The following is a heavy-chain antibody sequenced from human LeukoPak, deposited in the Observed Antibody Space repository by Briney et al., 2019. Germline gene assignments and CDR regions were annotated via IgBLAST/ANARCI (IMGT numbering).Heavy chain of an antibody. Sequence: GGSLRLSCAVSGFTFSSYAMSWVRQAPGKGLEWVANIKQDGSEKYYVDSVKGRFTISRDNAKNSLYLQMNSLRAEDTAVYYCARALVYGMRGIDYWGLGTLVTVSS. CDR2: IKQDGSEK. D-gene: IGHD2-8*01. J-gene: IGHJ4*02. CDR3: ARALVYGMRGIDY. V-gene: IGHV3-7*01. CDR1: GFTFSSYA.